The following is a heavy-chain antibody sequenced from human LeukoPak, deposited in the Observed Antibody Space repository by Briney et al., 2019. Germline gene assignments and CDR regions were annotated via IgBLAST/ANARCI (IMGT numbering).Heavy chain of an antibody. V-gene: IGHV4-4*07. Sequence: SETLSLTCTASGGSISGYYWSWIRQPAGKGLEWIGRIYTSGSTNYNPSLKSRVTISVDTSKNQFSLKLSSVTAADTAVYYCARGPVIVVVPAAIQRGWFDPWGQGTLVTVSS. J-gene: IGHJ5*02. CDR1: GGSISGYY. CDR2: IYTSGST. CDR3: ARGPVIVVVPAAIQRGWFDP. D-gene: IGHD2-2*02.